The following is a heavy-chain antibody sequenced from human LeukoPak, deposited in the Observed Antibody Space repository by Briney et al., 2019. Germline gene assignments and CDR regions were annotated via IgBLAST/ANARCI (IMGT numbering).Heavy chain of an antibody. J-gene: IGHJ6*04. Sequence: GASVKVSCKASGGTFSSYAISWVRQAPGQGLEWMGGIIPIFGTANYAQKFQGRVTITADESTSTAYMELSSLRSEDTAVYYCARVGYCSSTSCYYYCYGMDVWGKGTTVTVSS. CDR1: GGTFSSYA. CDR2: IIPIFGTA. CDR3: ARVGYCSSTSCYYYCYGMDV. D-gene: IGHD2-2*01. V-gene: IGHV1-69*01.